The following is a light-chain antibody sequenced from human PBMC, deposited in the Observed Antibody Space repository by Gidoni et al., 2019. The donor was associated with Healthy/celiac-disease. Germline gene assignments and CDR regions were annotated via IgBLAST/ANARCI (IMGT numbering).Light chain of an antibody. Sequence: DIVMTQSPDSLAVSLGERATTNCKSSQSVLYSSNNKNYLAWYQQKPGQPPKLLIYWASTRESGVPDRFSGSGSGTDFTLTISSLKAEDVAVYYCQQYYSTPYTFXXXTKLEIK. J-gene: IGKJ2*01. CDR1: QSVLYSSNNKNY. CDR3: QQYYSTPYT. CDR2: WAS. V-gene: IGKV4-1*01.